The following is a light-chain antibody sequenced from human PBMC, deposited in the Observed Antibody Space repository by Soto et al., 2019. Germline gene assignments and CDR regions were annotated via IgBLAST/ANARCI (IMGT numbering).Light chain of an antibody. CDR2: WAS. CDR3: QQYYSNPRT. V-gene: IGKV4-1*01. Sequence: IVMTQSPDSLAVSLGETATINCKSSQSIVSSSNSKNSLAWYQQKPGRPPKLLIYWASSRESGVPDRFSGSGPETDFTLTISSLHAEDVAVYYCQQYYSNPRTFGQGTKLEIK. CDR1: QSIVSSSNSKNS. J-gene: IGKJ2*01.